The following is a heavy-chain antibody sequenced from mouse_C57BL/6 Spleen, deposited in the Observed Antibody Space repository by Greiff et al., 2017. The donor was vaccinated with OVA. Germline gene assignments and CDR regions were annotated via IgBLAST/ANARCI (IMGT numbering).Heavy chain of an antibody. CDR2: ISSGGDYI. CDR1: GFTFSSYA. V-gene: IGHV5-9-1*02. CDR3: TRETGDYFDY. J-gene: IGHJ2*01. Sequence: EVNLVQSGAGLVKPGGSLKLSCAASGFTFSSYAMSWVRQTPEKSLEWVAYISSGGDYIYYADTVKGRFTISRDNARNTLYLLMSSLKAEDTAMYYCTRETGDYFDYWGQGTTLTVSS.